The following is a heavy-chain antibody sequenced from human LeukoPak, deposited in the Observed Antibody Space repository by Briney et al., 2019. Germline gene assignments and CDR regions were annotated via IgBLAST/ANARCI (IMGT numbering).Heavy chain of an antibody. CDR1: GFTFSSYA. D-gene: IGHD4-17*01. CDR3: AKGYDYGDYGGFYFDY. CDR2: ISGSGGST. V-gene: IGHV3-23*01. Sequence: GGSLRPSCAASGFTFSSYAMSWVRQAPGKGLEWVSAISGSGGSTYYADSVKGRFTISRDNSKNTLYLQMNSLRAEDTAVYYCAKGYDYGDYGGFYFDYWGQGTLVTVSS. J-gene: IGHJ4*02.